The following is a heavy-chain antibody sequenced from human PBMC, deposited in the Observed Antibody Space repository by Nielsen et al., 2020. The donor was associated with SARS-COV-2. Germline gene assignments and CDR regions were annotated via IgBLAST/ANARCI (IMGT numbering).Heavy chain of an antibody. J-gene: IGHJ3*02. CDR1: GGSISSYY. V-gene: IGHV4-34*01. CDR2: INHSGST. CDR3: ARDDLAAAYDAFDI. D-gene: IGHD6-13*01. Sequence: SETLSLTCTVSGGSISSYYWSWIRQPPGKGLEWIGEINHSGSTNYNPSLKSRVIISVDTSKNQFSLKLSSVTAADTAVYYCARDDLAAAYDAFDIWGQGTMVTVSS.